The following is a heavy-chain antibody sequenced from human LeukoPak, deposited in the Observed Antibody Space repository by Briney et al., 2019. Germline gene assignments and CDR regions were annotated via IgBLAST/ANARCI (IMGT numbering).Heavy chain of an antibody. CDR2: ISGSGDST. D-gene: IGHD2-2*01. CDR1: GFTFSSYA. Sequence: GGSLRPSCAASGFTFSSYAMSWVRQAPGKGLEWVSAISGSGDSTYYADSVKGRFTISRDNSKNTLYLQMNSLRAEDTAVYYCARKYCSSTSCYGASYNWYDPWGQGTLVTVSS. V-gene: IGHV3-23*01. CDR3: ARKYCSSTSCYGASYNWYDP. J-gene: IGHJ5*02.